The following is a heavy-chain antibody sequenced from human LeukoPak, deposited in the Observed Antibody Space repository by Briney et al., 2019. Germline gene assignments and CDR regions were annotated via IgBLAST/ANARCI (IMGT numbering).Heavy chain of an antibody. CDR2: TIPFYGAT. J-gene: IGHJ4*02. CDR1: GGTFRSSA. Sequence: SVKVSCKVSGGTFRSSATNWVRQAPGQGLEWMGGTIPFYGATNYAQKFQGRVTITADESTGTVYMELRSLRTEDTAVYYCARMQGYAYSDYWGQGTLVTVSS. V-gene: IGHV1-69*13. D-gene: IGHD2-15*01. CDR3: ARMQGYAYSDY.